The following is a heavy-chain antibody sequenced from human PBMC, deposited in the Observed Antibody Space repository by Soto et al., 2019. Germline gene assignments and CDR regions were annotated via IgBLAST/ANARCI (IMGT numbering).Heavy chain of an antibody. CDR1: GFTFSSYA. CDR3: ARAYCGGDCPHYYYGMDV. J-gene: IGHJ6*02. Sequence: QVQLVESGGGVVQPGRSLRLSCAASGFTFSSYAMHWVRQAPGKGLEWVAVISYDGSNKYYADSVKGRFTISRDNSKNTLYLQMNSLRAEDTAVYYCARAYCGGDCPHYYYGMDVRGQGTTVTVSS. V-gene: IGHV3-30-3*01. D-gene: IGHD2-21*02. CDR2: ISYDGSNK.